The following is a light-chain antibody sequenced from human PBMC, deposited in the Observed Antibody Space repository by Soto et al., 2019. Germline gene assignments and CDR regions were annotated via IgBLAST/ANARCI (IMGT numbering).Light chain of an antibody. Sequence: QSVLTQPPSVSGAPGQSVAISCTGSSSNIGTGYDVHWYQQLPGTAPKPLIFENSNRPSGVPDRFSGSKSGTSASLAITGLQAEDEADYYCQSYDSSLNNYVFGTGTQLTVL. CDR2: ENS. V-gene: IGLV1-40*01. CDR3: QSYDSSLNNYV. J-gene: IGLJ1*01. CDR1: SSNIGTGYD.